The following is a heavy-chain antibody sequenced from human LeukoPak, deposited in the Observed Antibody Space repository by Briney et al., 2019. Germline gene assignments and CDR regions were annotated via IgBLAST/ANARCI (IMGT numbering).Heavy chain of an antibody. V-gene: IGHV1-2*02. D-gene: IGHD3-9*01. J-gene: IGHJ4*02. CDR1: GYTFNDYY. CDR2: INPNSGRT. Sequence: ASVKVSCKTSGYTFNDYYVHWVRQAPGQGLEWMGWINPNSGRTNYAPKFQGRVTLTTDTSISTAYMELSSLISGDTALYFGARDSSDVLTGYYHFWGQGTLVTVSS. CDR3: ARDSSDVLTGYYHF.